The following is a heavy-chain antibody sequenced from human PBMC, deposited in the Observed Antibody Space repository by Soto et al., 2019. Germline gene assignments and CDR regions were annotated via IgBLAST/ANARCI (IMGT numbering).Heavy chain of an antibody. D-gene: IGHD3-22*01. CDR3: ARDMAYYYDSSGQFWEAFDI. V-gene: IGHV4-31*03. CDR2: IYYSGST. J-gene: IGHJ3*02. Sequence: SETLSLTCTVSGGSISSGGYYWSWIRQHPGKGLEWIGYIYYSGSTYYNPSLKSRVTISVDTSKNQFSLKLSSVTAADTAVYYCARDMAYYYDSSGQFWEAFDIWGQGTMVTVSS. CDR1: GGSISSGGYY.